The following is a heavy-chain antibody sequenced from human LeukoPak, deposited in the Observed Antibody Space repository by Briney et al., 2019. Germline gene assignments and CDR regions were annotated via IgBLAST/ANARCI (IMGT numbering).Heavy chain of an antibody. CDR3: ASKGAYDSRGFEYFHH. CDR1: GGSISSSSYY. J-gene: IGHJ1*01. CDR2: IYYSGST. Sequence: PSETLSLTCTVSGGSISSSSYYWAWIRQPPGKGLEWIGSIYYSGSTYYNPSLKSRVTISIDTSKNQFSLKLSSVTAADTAVYYCASKGAYDSRGFEYFHHWGQGTLVTVSS. D-gene: IGHD3-22*01. V-gene: IGHV4-39*07.